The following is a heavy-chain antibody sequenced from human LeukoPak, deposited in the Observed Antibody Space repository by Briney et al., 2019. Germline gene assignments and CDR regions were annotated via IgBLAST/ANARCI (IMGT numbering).Heavy chain of an antibody. V-gene: IGHV3-23*01. CDR2: ISGSGSVT. Sequence: GGSLRLSCAASGFTFSSYAMSWVRQAPGKGLEWVSSISGSGSVTYYADSVKGRFTISRDKSKNTMYLQMNSVRADAAAVYYCAKGEDDGASYVSTWGEGGLGTASS. D-gene: IGHD4-17*01. CDR3: AKGEDDGASYVST. J-gene: IGHJ5*02. CDR1: GFTFSSYA.